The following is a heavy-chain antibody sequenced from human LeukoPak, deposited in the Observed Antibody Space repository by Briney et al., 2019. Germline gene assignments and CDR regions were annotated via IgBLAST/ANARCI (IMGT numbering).Heavy chain of an antibody. CDR2: INPNSGGT. D-gene: IGHD4-17*01. CDR1: GYTFTGYY. J-gene: IGHJ3*02. V-gene: IGHV1-2*02. CDR3: ARVTDYGNDAFDI. Sequence: ASVKVSCKASGYTFTGYYMHWVRHAPGQGLEWMGWINPNSGGTNYAQKFQGRVTMTRDTSISTAYMELSRLRSDDTAVYYCARVTDYGNDAFDIWGQGTMVTVSS.